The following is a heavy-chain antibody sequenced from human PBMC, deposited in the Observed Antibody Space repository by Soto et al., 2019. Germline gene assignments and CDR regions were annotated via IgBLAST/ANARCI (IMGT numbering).Heavy chain of an antibody. CDR2: ISGSGGST. V-gene: IGHV3-23*01. J-gene: IGHJ6*02. CDR1: GFTFSSYA. D-gene: IGHD6-25*01. Sequence: PGGSLRLSCAASGFTFSSYAMSWVRQAPGKGLEWVSAISGSGGSTYYADSVKGRFTISRDNSKNTLYLQMDSLRAEDTAVYYCAKDHSTYTLEGYSSAYYYYYGMDVWGQGTTVTVPS. CDR3: AKDHSTYTLEGYSSAYYYYYGMDV.